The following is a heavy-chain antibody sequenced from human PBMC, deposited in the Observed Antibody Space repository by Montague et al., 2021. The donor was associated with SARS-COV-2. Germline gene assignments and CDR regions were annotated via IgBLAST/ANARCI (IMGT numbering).Heavy chain of an antibody. CDR2: IYYGRST. V-gene: IGHV4-59*08. J-gene: IGHJ5*02. CDR1: GDSIKNYY. D-gene: IGHD3-16*02. CDR3: AGQNGNGLYDGWFHP. Sequence: SETLSLTCNVSGDSIKNYYWSWIRQSPGKGLEWIGYIYYGRSTHYNPYLRSRVSISLDTSRNQFFLTLNSVAVADTAVYFCAGQNGNGLYDGWFHPWGQGTLVSVSS.